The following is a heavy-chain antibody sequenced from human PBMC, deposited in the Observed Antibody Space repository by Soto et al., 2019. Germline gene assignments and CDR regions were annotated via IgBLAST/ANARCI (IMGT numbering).Heavy chain of an antibody. CDR2: ISYDGRNI. J-gene: IGHJ3*01. V-gene: IGHV3-30-3*01. Sequence: QLVESGGGVVQPGRSLRLTCAGSGFTFSLFAMHWVRQAPGKGLEWVTVISYDGRNIYYADSVMGRFTISRDNSKNTKYLQMNNLRSEDTAVYYCAAHLYCGNDCYQAALNTWGHGTVVTVSS. CDR1: GFTFSLFA. CDR3: AAHLYCGNDCYQAALNT. D-gene: IGHD2-21*02.